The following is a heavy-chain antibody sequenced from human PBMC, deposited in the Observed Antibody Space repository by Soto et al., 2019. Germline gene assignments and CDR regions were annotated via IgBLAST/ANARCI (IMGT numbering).Heavy chain of an antibody. CDR2: IYYSGST. D-gene: IGHD2-8*01. V-gene: IGHV4-31*03. CDR3: ARSVFP. Sequence: SETLSLTCTVSGLSIRSGGYYWNWIRQHPGKGMEWIGYIYYSGSTYYNPSLKSRLTVSLDTSKNQFSLKLSSVIAADTAVYYCARSVFPWGQGTLVTVSS. J-gene: IGHJ5*02. CDR1: GLSIRSGGYY.